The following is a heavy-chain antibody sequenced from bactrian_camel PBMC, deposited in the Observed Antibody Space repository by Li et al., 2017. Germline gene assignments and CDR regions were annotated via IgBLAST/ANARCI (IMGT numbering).Heavy chain of an antibody. V-gene: IGHV3S1*01. CDR3: AAGLYDPASGSWYGNWAGFRY. J-gene: IGHJ6*01. Sequence: HVQLVESGGGSVQPGGSLRLSCASSSATSNTYYMGWFRQAPGKERERVATLDTDGRTTYSDSVKGRFTISKDNIKNTLYLQMNNLKPEDTAMYYCAAGLYDPASGSWYGNWAGFRYWGQGTQVTVS. CDR1: SATSNTYY. D-gene: IGHD2*01. CDR2: LDTDGRTT.